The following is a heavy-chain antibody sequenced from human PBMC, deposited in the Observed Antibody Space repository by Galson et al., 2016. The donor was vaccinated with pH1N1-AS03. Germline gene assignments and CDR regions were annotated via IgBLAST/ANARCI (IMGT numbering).Heavy chain of an antibody. D-gene: IGHD6-19*01. CDR1: EFSLPNYG. CDR3: AKDLWRAAVAGSGSLDM. J-gene: IGHJ3*02. V-gene: IGHV3-23*01. Sequence: SLRLSCAASEFSLPNYGMYWVRQAPGKGLEWVSSISFGGGSTYYADSVKGRFTISRDISKNTVYLQMRSLRGDDTAIYYCAKDLWRAAVAGSGSLDMWGHGTMVTVSS. CDR2: ISFGGGST.